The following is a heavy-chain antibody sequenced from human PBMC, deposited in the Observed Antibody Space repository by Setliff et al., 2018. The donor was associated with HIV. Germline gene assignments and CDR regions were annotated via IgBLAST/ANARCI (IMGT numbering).Heavy chain of an antibody. CDR1: GFTFSLYS. CDR3: AKDVLYYYDSSGYYGFDY. Sequence: PGGSLRLSCAGSGFTFSLYSMNWVRQAPGKGLEWVSFISGSGGVKYYSDSMKGRFIISRDNAKNSVSLQMNSLRVEDTAVYYCAKDVLYYYDSSGYYGFDYWGQGTLVTVSS. CDR2: ISGSGGVK. V-gene: IGHV3-21*01. J-gene: IGHJ4*02. D-gene: IGHD3-22*01.